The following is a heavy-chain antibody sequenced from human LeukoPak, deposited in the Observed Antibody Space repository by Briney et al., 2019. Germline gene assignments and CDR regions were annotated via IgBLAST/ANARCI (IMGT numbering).Heavy chain of an antibody. Sequence: ASVKVSCKASGYTFTSYYMHWVRQAPGQGLEWMGEIIPIFGTTNYAQKFQGRVTITADESTSTAYMELSSLRSEDTAVYYCATAPPYDSSGYYYRWGQGTLVTVSS. J-gene: IGHJ5*02. CDR2: IIPIFGTT. CDR1: GYTFTSYY. D-gene: IGHD3-22*01. V-gene: IGHV1-69*13. CDR3: ATAPPYDSSGYYYR.